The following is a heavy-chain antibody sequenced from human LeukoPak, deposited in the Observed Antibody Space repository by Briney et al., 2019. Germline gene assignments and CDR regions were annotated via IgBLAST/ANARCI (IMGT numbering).Heavy chain of an antibody. CDR3: ARSPYGVVVITHYFDY. CDR2: INPNSGGT. D-gene: IGHD3-22*01. J-gene: IGHJ4*02. V-gene: IGHV1-2*02. CDR1: GYTFTGYY. Sequence: ASVKVSCKASGYTFTGYYMHWVRQAPGQGLEWMGWINPNSGGTNYAQKFQGRVTMTRDTSISTAYMELSRLRSDDTAVYYCARSPYGVVVITHYFDYWAREPWSPSPQ.